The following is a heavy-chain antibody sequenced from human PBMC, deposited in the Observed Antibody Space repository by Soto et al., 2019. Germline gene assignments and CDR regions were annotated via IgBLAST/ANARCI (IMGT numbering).Heavy chain of an antibody. V-gene: IGHV4-59*01. D-gene: IGHD6-13*01. CDR3: ARTSLWAAAGSWSSWFDP. CDR2: INDGGST. Sequence: SETLSLTCTVSGDSISSSFCSWIRQPPGRGLEWIGYINDGGSTTYNPSLKRRVTISLDTSKNHCSLKVRSVTAADTAVYYCARTSLWAAAGSWSSWFDPCGQGTLVTVSS. CDR1: GDSISSSF. J-gene: IGHJ5*02.